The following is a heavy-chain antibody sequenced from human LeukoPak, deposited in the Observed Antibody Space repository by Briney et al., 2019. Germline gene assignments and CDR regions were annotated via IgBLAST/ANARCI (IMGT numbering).Heavy chain of an antibody. CDR1: GDTFSSYA. D-gene: IGHD1-1*01. CDR2: IIPMFGTA. Sequence: SVKVSCKASGDTFSSYAISWVRQAPGQGLEWMGGIIPMFGTANYAQKFQGRVTIIADEPTSTAYMELSSLRSEDTAVYYCARQAAQLELDYWGQGTLVTVSS. V-gene: IGHV1-69*13. CDR3: ARQAAQLELDY. J-gene: IGHJ4*02.